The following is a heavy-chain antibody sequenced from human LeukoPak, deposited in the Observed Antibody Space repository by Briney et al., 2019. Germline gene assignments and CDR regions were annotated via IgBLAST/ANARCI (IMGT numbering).Heavy chain of an antibody. CDR3: ARQGGYSNATGTGY. CDR1: GYTFNNHY. Sequence: GASVKVSCKASGYTFNNHYIYWVRQAPGQGLEWMGMINPSGGSRSYAQKFQGRVTMTRDTSTSTVYMELSSLRSEDTAVYYCARQGGYSNATGTGYWGQGTLVIVSS. J-gene: IGHJ4*02. CDR2: INPSGGSR. V-gene: IGHV1-46*02. D-gene: IGHD1-14*01.